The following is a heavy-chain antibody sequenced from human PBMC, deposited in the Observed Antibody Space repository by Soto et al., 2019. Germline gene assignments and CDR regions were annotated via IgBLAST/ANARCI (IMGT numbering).Heavy chain of an antibody. V-gene: IGHV4-31*03. CDR1: GGSISSGGYY. CDR2: IYYSGST. CDR3: ARVSGGYSYGLVDN. Sequence: SETLSLTCTVSGGSISSGGYYWSWIRQHPGKGLEWIGYIYYSGSTYYNPSLKSRVTISVDTSKNQFSLKLSPVTAADTAVYYCARVSGGYSYGLVDNGGQGTLVTVSS. J-gene: IGHJ4*02. D-gene: IGHD5-18*01.